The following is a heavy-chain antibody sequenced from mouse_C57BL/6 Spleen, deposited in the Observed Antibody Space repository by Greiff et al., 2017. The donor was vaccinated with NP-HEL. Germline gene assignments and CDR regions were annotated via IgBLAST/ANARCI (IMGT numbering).Heavy chain of an antibody. J-gene: IGHJ4*01. V-gene: IGHV1-74*01. CDR3: AIGGITTVTPLYAMDY. CDR1: GYTFTSYW. D-gene: IGHD1-1*01. Sequence: QVQLKQPGAELVKPGASVKVSCKASGYTFTSYWMHWVKQRPGQGLEWIGRIHPSDSDTNYNPKFKGKATLTVDKSSSTAYIQLSSLTSEDSAVYYCAIGGITTVTPLYAMDYWGQGTSVTVSS. CDR2: IHPSDSDT.